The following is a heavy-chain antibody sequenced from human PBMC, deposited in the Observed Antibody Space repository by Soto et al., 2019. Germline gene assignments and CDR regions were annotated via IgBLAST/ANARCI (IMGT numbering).Heavy chain of an antibody. D-gene: IGHD5-12*01. J-gene: IGHJ4*02. Sequence: GASVKVSCKASGYTFTSYGISWVRQAPGQGLEWMGWISAYNGNTNYAQKLQGRVTMTTDTSTSTAYMELRSLRSDDTAVYYCARDSLVGYSGYDSYFDYWGQGTLVTVSS. CDR2: ISAYNGNT. CDR3: ARDSLVGYSGYDSYFDY. V-gene: IGHV1-18*01. CDR1: GYTFTSYG.